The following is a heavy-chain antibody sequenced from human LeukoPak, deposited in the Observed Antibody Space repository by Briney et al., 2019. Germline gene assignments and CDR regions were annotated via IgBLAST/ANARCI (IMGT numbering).Heavy chain of an antibody. D-gene: IGHD6-19*01. CDR2: ISSSSSYI. CDR3: ARAAGSLSGWFDY. J-gene: IGHJ4*02. Sequence: GGSLRLSCAASGFTLSSYSMNWVRQAPGKGLEWVSSISSSSSYIYYADSVKGRFTISRDNAKNSLHLQMNSLRAEDTAVYYCARAAGSLSGWFDYWGQGTLVTVSS. V-gene: IGHV3-21*01. CDR1: GFTLSSYS.